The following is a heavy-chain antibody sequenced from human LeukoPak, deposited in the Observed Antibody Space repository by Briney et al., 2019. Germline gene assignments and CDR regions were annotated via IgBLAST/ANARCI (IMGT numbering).Heavy chain of an antibody. J-gene: IGHJ4*02. D-gene: IGHD3-10*01. CDR2: IYSGRST. CDR3: ARIDYASGSPH. Sequence: GGSLRLSCAASGFTVSSNYMTWVRQAPGKGLEWVSVIYSGRSTYYADSVKGRFIISRDNSKNTLYLQMNSLRAEDTAVYYCARIDYASGSPHWGQGTLVTVSS. V-gene: IGHV3-66*01. CDR1: GFTVSSNY.